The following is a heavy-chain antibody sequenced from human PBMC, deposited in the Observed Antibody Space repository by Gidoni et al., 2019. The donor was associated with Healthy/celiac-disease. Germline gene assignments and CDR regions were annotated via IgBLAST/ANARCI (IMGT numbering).Heavy chain of an antibody. D-gene: IGHD3-9*01. CDR1: GGSFSGYY. J-gene: IGHJ4*02. V-gene: IGHV4-34*01. Sequence: QVQLQQWGAGLLKPSETLSLTCAVSGGSFSGYYWSWIRQPPGKGLEWIGEINHSGSTNYNPSLKSRVTISVDTSKNQFSLKLSSVTAADTAVYYCARGSNNYDIEDKKGSGLDYWGQGTLVTVSS. CDR3: ARGSNNYDIEDKKGSGLDY. CDR2: INHSGST.